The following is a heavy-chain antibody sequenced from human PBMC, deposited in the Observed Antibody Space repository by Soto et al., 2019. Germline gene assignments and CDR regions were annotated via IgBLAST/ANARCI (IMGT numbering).Heavy chain of an antibody. CDR3: ARVGDNVVVLGWFDP. D-gene: IGHD2-2*01. CDR1: GFTFSSYS. V-gene: IGHV3-21*01. CDR2: ISSSSSYI. J-gene: IGHJ5*02. Sequence: EVQLVESGGGLVKPGGSLRLSCAASGFTFSSYSMNWVRQAPGKGLEWVSSISSSSSYIYYADSVKGRFTISRDNAKNSLYVQMKSLRAEDTAVYYWARVGDNVVVLGWFDPWGQGTLVTVSS.